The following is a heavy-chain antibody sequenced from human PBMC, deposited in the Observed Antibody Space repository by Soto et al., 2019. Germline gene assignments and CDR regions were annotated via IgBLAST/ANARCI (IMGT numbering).Heavy chain of an antibody. CDR3: ARSLYYYDSSGYPSLDY. J-gene: IGHJ4*02. Sequence: SETLCLTCTVSGGSISSGDYYWSWIRQPPGKGLEWIGYIYYSGSTYYNPSLKSRVTISVDTSKNQFSLKLSSVTAADTAVYYCARSLYYYDSSGYPSLDYWGQGTLVTVSS. V-gene: IGHV4-30-4*01. D-gene: IGHD3-22*01. CDR1: GGSISSGDYY. CDR2: IYYSGST.